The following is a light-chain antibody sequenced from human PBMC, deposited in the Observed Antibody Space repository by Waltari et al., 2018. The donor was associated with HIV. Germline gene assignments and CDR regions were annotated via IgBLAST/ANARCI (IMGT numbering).Light chain of an antibody. CDR2: EVS. CDR1: SSDIGGYNY. CDR3: SSYTSSSTVI. Sequence: QSALTQPASVSGSPGQSITISCTGTSSDIGGYNYVSWYQQHPGKAPKLMIYEVSTRPSGVSNRFSGSKSGNTASLTISVLQAEDEADYYCSSYTSSSTVIFGGGTKLAVL. V-gene: IGLV2-14*01. J-gene: IGLJ2*01.